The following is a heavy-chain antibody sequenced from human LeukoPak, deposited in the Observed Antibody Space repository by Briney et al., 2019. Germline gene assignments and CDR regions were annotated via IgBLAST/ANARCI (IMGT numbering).Heavy chain of an antibody. CDR3: AKLKRDYDDFHDY. D-gene: IGHD4-17*01. Sequence: SGGSLRLSRAASGFTFSSYGMHWVRQAPGKGLEWVAFIRYDGSNKYYADSVKGRFTISRDNSKNTLYLQMNSLRAEDTAVYYCAKLKRDYDDFHDYWGQGTLVTVSS. CDR2: IRYDGSNK. V-gene: IGHV3-30*02. CDR1: GFTFSSYG. J-gene: IGHJ4*02.